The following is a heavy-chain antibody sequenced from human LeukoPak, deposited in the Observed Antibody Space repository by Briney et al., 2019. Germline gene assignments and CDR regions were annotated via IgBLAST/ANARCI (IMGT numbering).Heavy chain of an antibody. Sequence: PGGSLRLSCAASGFTFSSYGMHWVRQAPGKGLEWVAFIRYDGSNKYYADSVKGRFTISRDNSKNTLYLQMNSLRAEDTAVYYCAKETYYYDSSGYYPSNYFDYWGQGTLATVSS. CDR3: AKETYYYDSSGYYPSNYFDY. D-gene: IGHD3-22*01. CDR2: IRYDGSNK. V-gene: IGHV3-30*02. CDR1: GFTFSSYG. J-gene: IGHJ4*02.